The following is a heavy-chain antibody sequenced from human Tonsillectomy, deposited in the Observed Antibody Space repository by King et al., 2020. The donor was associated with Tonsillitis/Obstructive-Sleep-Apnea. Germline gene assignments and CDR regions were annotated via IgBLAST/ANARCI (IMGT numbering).Heavy chain of an antibody. CDR2: ISYDGSSK. CDR3: TREVAAAGQDYYYHGLDV. D-gene: IGHD6-13*01. V-gene: IGHV3-30*04. Sequence: VQLVESGGGVVQPGRSLRLSCAASGFAFSYHAIHWVRQAPGKGLEWVAFISYDGSSKYYADSLKGRITIPRDNSKNTLYLQMNRLRPEDTAVYYCTREVAAAGQDYYYHGLDVWGQGTTVTVSS. CDR1: GFAFSYHA. J-gene: IGHJ6*02.